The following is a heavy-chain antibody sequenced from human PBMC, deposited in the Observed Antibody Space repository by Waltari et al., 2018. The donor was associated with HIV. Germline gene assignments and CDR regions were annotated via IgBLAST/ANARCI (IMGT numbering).Heavy chain of an antibody. CDR1: GGSVSNGSYH. Sequence: QVQLQESGPGLVKPSENLSLTCTVSGGSVSNGSYHWSWLRQPPGKGMEWIGYIYYSGSTNYNPSLKSRVTISVDTSKNQFSLKLSSVTAADTAVYYCAREIPPRANDYGDHGGYYFDYWGQGTLVTVSS. CDR2: IYYSGST. J-gene: IGHJ4*02. D-gene: IGHD4-17*01. CDR3: AREIPPRANDYGDHGGYYFDY. V-gene: IGHV4-61*01.